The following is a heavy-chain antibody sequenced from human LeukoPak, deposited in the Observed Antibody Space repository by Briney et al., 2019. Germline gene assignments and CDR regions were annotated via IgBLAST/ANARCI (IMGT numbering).Heavy chain of an antibody. CDR2: ISSNGGST. CDR1: GFTFSSYA. J-gene: IGHJ4*02. V-gene: IGHV3-64*01. CDR3: ARGAYGDYPIFDY. Sequence: PGGSLRLSCAASGFTFSSYAMHWVRQAPGKGLEYVSAISSNGGSTYYANSVKGRFTISRDNSKNTLYLQMGSLRAEDMAVYYCARGAYGDYPIFDYWGQGTLVTVSS. D-gene: IGHD4-17*01.